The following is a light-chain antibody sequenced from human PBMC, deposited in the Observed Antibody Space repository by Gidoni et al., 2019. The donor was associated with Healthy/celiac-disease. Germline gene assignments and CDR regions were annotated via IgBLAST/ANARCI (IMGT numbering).Light chain of an antibody. V-gene: IGKV1-39*01. J-gene: IGKJ4*01. Sequence: DIRMTQSPSSLSASVGDRVTMSCRSSQTISTYLHWYQQKPGAPPQLLIHAASTLQSGVPSRFSGSGAGTDFTLTISNLQLEDFATYYCQQRLTTPLTFGGGTKVEMK. CDR3: QQRLTTPLT. CDR1: QTISTY. CDR2: AAS.